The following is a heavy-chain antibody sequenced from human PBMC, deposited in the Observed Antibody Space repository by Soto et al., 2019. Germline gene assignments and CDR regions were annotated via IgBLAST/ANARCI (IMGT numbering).Heavy chain of an antibody. Sequence: PSETLSLTCTVPGGSISSYYWSWIRQPAGKGLEWIGRIYTSGSTNYNPSLKSRVTMSVDTSKNQFSLKLSSVTAADTAVYYCARDPPIYGGYGMDVWGQGTTVTVSS. CDR2: IYTSGST. V-gene: IGHV4-4*07. J-gene: IGHJ6*02. D-gene: IGHD4-17*01. CDR3: ARDPPIYGGYGMDV. CDR1: GGSISSYY.